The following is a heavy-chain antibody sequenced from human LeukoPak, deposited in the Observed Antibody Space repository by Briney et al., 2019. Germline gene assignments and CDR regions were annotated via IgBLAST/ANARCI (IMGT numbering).Heavy chain of an antibody. CDR2: ISYSGST. D-gene: IGHD2-21*02. V-gene: IGHV4-39*01. Sequence: KPSETLSLTCTVSGGSISSSSYYWGWIRQPPGKGLEWIGSISYSGSTYYNPSLKSRVTISVDTSKNQFSLKLSSVTAADTAVYYCARRVVVVTAGYYYYYYMDVWGKGTTVTVSS. J-gene: IGHJ6*03. CDR3: ARRVVVVTAGYYYYYYMDV. CDR1: GGSISSSSYY.